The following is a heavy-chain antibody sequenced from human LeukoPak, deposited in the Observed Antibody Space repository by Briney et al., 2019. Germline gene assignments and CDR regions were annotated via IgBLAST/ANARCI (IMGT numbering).Heavy chain of an antibody. CDR3: AKGMLLDY. CDR2: ISHDGSNK. J-gene: IGHJ4*02. D-gene: IGHD2-15*01. V-gene: IGHV3-30*18. CDR1: GFTFSSYG. Sequence: GGSLRLSCAASGFTFSSYGMHWVRQAPGKGLEWVAVISHDGSNKYYADSVKGRFTISRDNSKNTLYLQMNSLRAEDTAMYYCAKGMLLDYWGQGTLVTVSS.